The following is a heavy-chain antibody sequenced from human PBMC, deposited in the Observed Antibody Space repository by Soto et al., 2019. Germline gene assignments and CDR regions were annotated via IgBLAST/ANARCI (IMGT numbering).Heavy chain of an antibody. CDR3: ARARYYYDSSGYLSPGHFDY. Sequence: LETLSLTCTVSGGSISSYYWSWIRQPPGKGLEWIGYIYYSGSTNYNPSLKSRVTISVDTSKNQFSLKLSSVTAADTAVYYCARARYYYDSSGYLSPGHFDYWGQGTLVTVSS. CDR2: IYYSGST. V-gene: IGHV4-59*12. J-gene: IGHJ4*02. D-gene: IGHD3-22*01. CDR1: GGSISSYY.